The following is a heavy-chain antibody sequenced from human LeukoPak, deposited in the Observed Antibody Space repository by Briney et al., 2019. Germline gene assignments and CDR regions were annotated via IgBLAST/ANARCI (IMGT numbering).Heavy chain of an antibody. D-gene: IGHD6-19*01. CDR2: IHDDGRDK. CDR1: GFTFSVFG. CDR3: AKRHSSGWYYFDY. J-gene: IGHJ4*02. V-gene: IGHV3-30*02. Sequence: GGSLRLSCAASGFTFSVFGMYWVRQAPGKGLEWVTSIHDDGRDKYYADSVKGRFTISRDDSKNTLYLQMNTLRAEDTAVYYCAKRHSSGWYYFDYWGQGTLVTVSS.